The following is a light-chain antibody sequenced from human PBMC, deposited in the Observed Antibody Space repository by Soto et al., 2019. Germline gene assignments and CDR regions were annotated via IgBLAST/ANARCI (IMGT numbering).Light chain of an antibody. Sequence: QSVLTKPPSASGTPGQRVTISCSGSSSNIGGNTVNWYQQLPGTAPKLLIYNNNQRPSGVPDRFSGSKSDTSGSLAISGVQFEDEADYYCAAWDDSLRAWLFGGGTKLTVL. J-gene: IGLJ3*02. CDR3: AAWDDSLRAWL. CDR1: SSNIGGNT. CDR2: NNN. V-gene: IGLV1-44*01.